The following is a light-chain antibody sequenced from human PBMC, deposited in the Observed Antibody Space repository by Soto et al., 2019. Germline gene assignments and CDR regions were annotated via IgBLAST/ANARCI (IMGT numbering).Light chain of an antibody. CDR1: NIGSKS. J-gene: IGLJ1*01. CDR3: HVWHSSSDHYV. CDR2: DDG. Sequence: SYELTQPPSVSVAPGQTARISCGGDNIGSKSVHWYQQKPGQAPVLAVYDDGDRPSGIPERFSGSNSGNTATLTISGVEDGDEADYYCHVWHSSSDHYVFGYGTKVTVL. V-gene: IGLV3-21*02.